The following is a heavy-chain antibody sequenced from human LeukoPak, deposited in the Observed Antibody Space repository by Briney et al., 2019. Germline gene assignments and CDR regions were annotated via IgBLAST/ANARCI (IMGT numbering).Heavy chain of an antibody. Sequence: GGSLRLSCAASGFTFSSYAMSWVRQAPGKGLEWVAVIWYDGSNKYYADSVKGRFTISRDNSKNTLYLQMNSLRAEDTAVYYCARSGGYSGYDFQYYFDYWGQGTLVTVSS. J-gene: IGHJ4*02. CDR3: ARSGGYSGYDFQYYFDY. V-gene: IGHV3-33*08. CDR2: IWYDGSNK. CDR1: GFTFSSYA. D-gene: IGHD5-12*01.